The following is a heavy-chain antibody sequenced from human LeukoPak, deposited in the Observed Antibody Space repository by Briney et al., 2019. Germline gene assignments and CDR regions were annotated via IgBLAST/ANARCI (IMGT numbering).Heavy chain of an antibody. D-gene: IGHD2-8*01. CDR3: GRIRREVGLSRGVYGMDV. J-gene: IGHJ6*02. V-gene: IGHV2-26*01. CDR1: GFSINHARMG. Sequence: ESGPTLVNPTETLTLTCTVTGFSINHARMGVSCISHPPGKALEWLAPLFSNDEKSYKLTLKSRLTISKDTSKSQVILTMTNMGPVDTATYYCGRIRREVGLSRGVYGMDVWGQGTTVTVSS. CDR2: LFSNDEK.